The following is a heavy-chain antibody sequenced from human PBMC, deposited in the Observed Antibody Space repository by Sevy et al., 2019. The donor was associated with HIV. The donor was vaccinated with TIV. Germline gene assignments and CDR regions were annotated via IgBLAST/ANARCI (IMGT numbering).Heavy chain of an antibody. CDR2: IWYDGRTE. J-gene: IGHJ5*01. V-gene: IGHV3-33*01. D-gene: IGHD1-1*01. CDR3: ARDAARVIVPTAGFDS. CDR1: GFTFRSFS. Sequence: GGSLRLSCVASGFTFRSFSMHWVRQAPGKGLEWVAAIWYDGRTERYADSVQGRFTISRDNSKKTLHLQMNSLRAEDTALYYCARDAARVIVPTAGFDSLCQGTLVTVSS.